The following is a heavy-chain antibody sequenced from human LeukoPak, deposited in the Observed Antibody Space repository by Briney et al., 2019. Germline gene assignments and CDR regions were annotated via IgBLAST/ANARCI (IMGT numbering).Heavy chain of an antibody. V-gene: IGHV3-23*01. Sequence: GGSLRLSCAASGFTFRSYAMSWVRQAPGKGLEWVSAISGSGGSTYYADSVKGRFTISRDNSKNTLYLQMNSLRAEDTAVYYCANQGYSYGYGRIDYWGQGTLVTVSS. D-gene: IGHD5-18*01. CDR2: ISGSGGST. J-gene: IGHJ4*02. CDR3: ANQGYSYGYGRIDY. CDR1: GFTFRSYA.